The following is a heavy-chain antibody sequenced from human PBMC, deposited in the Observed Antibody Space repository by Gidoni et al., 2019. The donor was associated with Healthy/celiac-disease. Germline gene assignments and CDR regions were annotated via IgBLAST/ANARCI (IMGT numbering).Heavy chain of an antibody. Sequence: QVQLVQSEAEVKKPGASVKVSCKVSGYTLTELSMHWVRQAPGKGLEWMGGFDPEDGETIYAQKFQGRVTMTEATSTDTAYMELSSLRSEDTAVYYCATAYQLLYRAWFDPWGQGTLVTVSS. J-gene: IGHJ5*02. CDR3: ATAYQLLYRAWFDP. D-gene: IGHD2-2*02. V-gene: IGHV1-24*01. CDR1: GYTLTELS. CDR2: FDPEDGET.